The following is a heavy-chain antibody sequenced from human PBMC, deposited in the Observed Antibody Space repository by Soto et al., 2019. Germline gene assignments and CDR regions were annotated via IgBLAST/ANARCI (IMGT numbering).Heavy chain of an antibody. CDR2: ISSGGSVI. D-gene: IGHD3-10*01. J-gene: IGHJ4*02. V-gene: IGHV3-11*01. CDR1: GFTFSDYY. Sequence: QVQLVESGGGLVKPGGSLRLSCVASGFTFSDYYMSWFRQAPGKGLEWVSYISSGGSVIYSADSMKGRFTISRDNAKNSLDPQVNSLRAEDKGVYYCAREPRDDHKISGGFDYWGQGTLVTVSS. CDR3: AREPRDDHKISGGFDY.